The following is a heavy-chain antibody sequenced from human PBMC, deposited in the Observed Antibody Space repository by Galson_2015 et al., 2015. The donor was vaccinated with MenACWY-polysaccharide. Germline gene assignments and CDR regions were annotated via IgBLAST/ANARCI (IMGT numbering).Heavy chain of an antibody. D-gene: IGHD1-7*01. Sequence: SLRLSCAASGFSFRSYWMSWVRQAPGKGLEWVADIKQDGSEEYYVDSVKGRFAISRDNARNSLYLQMNSLRAEDTAVYFCARDTGVSRTDDWSFDLWGRGSQV. J-gene: IGHJ2*01. CDR3: ARDTGVSRTDDWSFDL. V-gene: IGHV3-7*01. CDR2: IKQDGSEE. CDR1: GFSFRSYW.